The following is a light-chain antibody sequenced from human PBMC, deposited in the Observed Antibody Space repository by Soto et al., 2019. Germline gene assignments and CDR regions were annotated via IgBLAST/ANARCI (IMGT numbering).Light chain of an antibody. CDR3: SSYAGSNNYV. V-gene: IGLV2-8*01. J-gene: IGLJ1*01. CDR1: SSDVGGYNS. Sequence: QSALTQPHSASGSPGQSVTISCTGTSSDVGGYNSVSWYQHHPGKAPKLMIYEVSKRPSGVPDRFSGSKSANTASLTVSGLLAEDEADYYCSSYAGSNNYVFGPGTKVTVL. CDR2: EVS.